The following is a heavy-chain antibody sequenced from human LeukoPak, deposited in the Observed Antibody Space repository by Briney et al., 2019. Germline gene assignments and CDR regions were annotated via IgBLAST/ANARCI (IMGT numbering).Heavy chain of an antibody. V-gene: IGHV1-2*02. J-gene: IGHJ4*02. CDR1: EYTFTDYN. D-gene: IGHD3-10*01. Sequence: ASVKVSRKASEYTFTDYNIHLVRQAPGQGLEWMGWINPHSGGTDYAQKFQGRVTMTRDTSISTAYLELTTLRSDDTAVYYCARDERRAGDCWDYWGQGTLVPVSS. CDR2: INPHSGGT. CDR3: ARDERRAGDCWDY.